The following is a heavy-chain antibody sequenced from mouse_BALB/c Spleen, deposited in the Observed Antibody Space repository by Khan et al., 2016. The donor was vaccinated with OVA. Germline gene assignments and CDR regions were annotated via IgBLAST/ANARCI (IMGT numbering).Heavy chain of an antibody. Sequence: EVQLQESGPGLVKPSQSLSLTCTVTGYSITSDYAWYWIRQFPGNNLEWMGYISYSGNTKYTPSLKSRISITRDTSKNQFFLQLNSVTIEDTATYYCTRIKGGDFDYWGQGTTLTVSS. CDR2: ISYSGNT. CDR1: GYSITSDYA. J-gene: IGHJ2*01. CDR3: TRIKGGDFDY. V-gene: IGHV3-2*02.